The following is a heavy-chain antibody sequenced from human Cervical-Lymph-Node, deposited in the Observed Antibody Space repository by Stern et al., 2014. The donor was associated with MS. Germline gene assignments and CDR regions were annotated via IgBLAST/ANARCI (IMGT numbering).Heavy chain of an antibody. CDR1: GGTFSTHA. J-gene: IGHJ4*02. CDR2: VIPLFGTS. CDR3: ATDGEMTTIGLQY. D-gene: IGHD5-24*01. V-gene: IGHV1-69*01. Sequence: VQLVQSGAEVRKPGSSLRVSCKASGGTFSTHAFSWVRQAPGQGLEWLGGVIPLFGTSHYAQSFQGRLTISADESTSTAYMELTSLTSEDTAVYYCATDGEMTTIGLQYWGQGALVTVSS.